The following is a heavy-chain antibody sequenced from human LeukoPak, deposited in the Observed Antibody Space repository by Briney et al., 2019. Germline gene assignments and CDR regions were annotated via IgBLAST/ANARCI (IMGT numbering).Heavy chain of an antibody. D-gene: IGHD6-19*01. CDR3: ARERGVAVAGIFDY. Sequence: SGGSLRLSCVASGFTFSSYWMHWVRQAPGKGLVWVANIKQDGSEKYYVDSVKGRFTISRDNAKNSLYLQMNSLRAEDTAVYYCARERGVAVAGIFDYWGQGTLVTVSS. V-gene: IGHV3-7*01. J-gene: IGHJ4*02. CDR1: GFTFSSYW. CDR2: IKQDGSEK.